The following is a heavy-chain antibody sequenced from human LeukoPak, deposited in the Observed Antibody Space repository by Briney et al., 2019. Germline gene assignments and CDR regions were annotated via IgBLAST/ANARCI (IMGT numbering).Heavy chain of an antibody. CDR3: AKTPGVVSP. CDR2: IGFDGSNK. Sequence: GGSLRLSCTVSGFTFSSYWMSWVRQAPGKGLEWVAVIGFDGSNKYYADSVKGRFTISRDNSKNTVYLQLNSLRPEDTAVYYCAKTPGVVSPRGQGTLVTVSS. J-gene: IGHJ5*02. CDR1: GFTFSSYW. D-gene: IGHD3-22*01. V-gene: IGHV3-30*18.